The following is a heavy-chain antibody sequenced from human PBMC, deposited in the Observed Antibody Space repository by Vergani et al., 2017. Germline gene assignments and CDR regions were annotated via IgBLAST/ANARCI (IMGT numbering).Heavy chain of an antibody. Sequence: EVQLVQSGAEVKKPGESLKISCKGSGYSFTSYWIGWVRQMPGKGLEWMGIIYPGDSDTRYSPSFQGQVTISAAKSISTAYLQWSSLKASDTAMYYCARLPYYYGSGSYYYYGMDVWGQGTTVTVSS. J-gene: IGHJ6*02. CDR2: IYPGDSDT. CDR3: ARLPYYYGSGSYYYYGMDV. CDR1: GYSFTSYW. V-gene: IGHV5-51*01. D-gene: IGHD3-10*01.